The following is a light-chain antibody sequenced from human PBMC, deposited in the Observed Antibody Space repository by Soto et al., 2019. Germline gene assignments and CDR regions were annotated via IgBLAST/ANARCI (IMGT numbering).Light chain of an antibody. CDR2: EGS. Sequence: QSVLTQPASVSGSPVQSITISCTGTSSDVGTYNLVSWYQQHPGKAPKVMIYEGSRRPSGVSNRFSGSKSGNTASLTISGLQTEDEADYYCCSYAGSSTHVVFGGGTKLTVL. CDR1: SSDVGTYNL. V-gene: IGLV2-23*01. J-gene: IGLJ2*01. CDR3: CSYAGSSTHVV.